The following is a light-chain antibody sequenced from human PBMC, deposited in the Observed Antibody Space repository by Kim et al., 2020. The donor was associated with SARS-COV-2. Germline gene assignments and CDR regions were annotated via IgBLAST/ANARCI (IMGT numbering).Light chain of an antibody. J-gene: IGLJ2*01. CDR1: SSNIGSNY. V-gene: IGLV1-47*01. CDR2: TNN. CDR3: AAWDDSLWV. Sequence: ELTQPPSASGTPRQRVTISCSGSSSNIGSNYVYWYQQLPGTAPKLLIYTNNQRPSGVPDRFSGSKSGTSASLAISGLRSEDEADYYCAAWDDSLWVFGGGTQLTVL.